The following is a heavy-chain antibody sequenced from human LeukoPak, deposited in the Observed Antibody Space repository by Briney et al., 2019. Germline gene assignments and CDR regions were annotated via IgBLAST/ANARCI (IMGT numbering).Heavy chain of an antibody. D-gene: IGHD5-12*01. Sequence: SETLSLTCAVSGYSISSGYYWGWIRQPPGKGLEGIGSIYHSGSAYYNPSLKSRVTISVDTSKNQFSLKLSSVTAADTAVYYCARDSGYDGYYYYYMDVWGKGTTVTVSS. J-gene: IGHJ6*03. CDR1: GYSISSGYY. CDR3: ARDSGYDGYYYYYMDV. V-gene: IGHV4-38-2*01. CDR2: IYHSGSA.